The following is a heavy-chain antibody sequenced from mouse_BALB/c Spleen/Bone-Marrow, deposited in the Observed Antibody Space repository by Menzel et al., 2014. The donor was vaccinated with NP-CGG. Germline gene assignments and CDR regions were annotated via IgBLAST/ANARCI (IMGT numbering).Heavy chain of an antibody. Sequence: QVTLKVCGPGILQPSQTLSLTCSFSGFSLSTSGMGVGWIRQPSGKGLEWLAHIWWDGDKRYNPALKSRLTISKDTSSNQVFLKIASVDTADTATYYCARRYYYGSSYAMDYWGQGTSVTVSS. CDR1: GFSLSTSGMG. J-gene: IGHJ4*01. CDR2: IWWDGDK. D-gene: IGHD1-1*01. V-gene: IGHV8-8*01. CDR3: ARRYYYGSSYAMDY.